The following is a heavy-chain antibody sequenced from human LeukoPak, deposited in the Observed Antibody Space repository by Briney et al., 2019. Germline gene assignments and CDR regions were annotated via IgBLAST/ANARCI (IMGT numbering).Heavy chain of an antibody. CDR1: GFSFSSSY. CDR2: IKQDGSEK. Sequence: GGSLRLSCVASGFSFSSSYMSWVRQAPGKGLEWVANIKQDGSEKYYVDSVRGRFTISRDNAKNSLYLQMNSLRAEDTAVYYCAREGSGWTIDYWGQGTLVTVSS. CDR3: AREGSGWTIDY. J-gene: IGHJ4*02. V-gene: IGHV3-7*01. D-gene: IGHD6-19*01.